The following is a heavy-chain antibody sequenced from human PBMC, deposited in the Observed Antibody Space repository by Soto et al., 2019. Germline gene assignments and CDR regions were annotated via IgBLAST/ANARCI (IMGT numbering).Heavy chain of an antibody. CDR2: IIPMFGTA. V-gene: IGHV1-69*13. CDR1: GGTFSTYT. J-gene: IGHJ5*02. Sequence: SVKVSCKASGGTFSTYTISWVRQAPGQGLEWMGGIIPMFGTARYPQKFQGRVTITADESTSTAYMEVSSLRSEDTAFYYCASAGYCSGGSCSSDWFDPWGQGTLVTVSS. D-gene: IGHD2-15*01. CDR3: ASAGYCSGGSCSSDWFDP.